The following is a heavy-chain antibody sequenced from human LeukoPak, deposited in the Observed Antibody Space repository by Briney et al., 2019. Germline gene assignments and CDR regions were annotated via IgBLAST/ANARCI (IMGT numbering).Heavy chain of an antibody. D-gene: IGHD3/OR15-3a*01. V-gene: IGHV4-4*07. J-gene: IGHJ4*02. CDR3: ARETSRTGPLLFDY. CDR2: IYTSGST. Sequence: PSETLSLTCTVSGGSISSYYWSWLRQPAGKGLEWIGRIYTSGSTNYNPSLKSRVTMSVDTSKNQFSLKLSSVTAADTAVYYCARETSRTGPLLFDYWGQGTLVTVSS. CDR1: GGSISSYY.